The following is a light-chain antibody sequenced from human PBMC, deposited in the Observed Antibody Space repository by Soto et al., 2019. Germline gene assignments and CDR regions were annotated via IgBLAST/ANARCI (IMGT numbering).Light chain of an antibody. J-gene: IGKJ2*03. CDR2: KAS. Sequence: DIQMTQSPSILSASVGDIVTITCRASRDISSWLAWYQQKPGKVPKLLIYKASSLESGVPSRFSGSGSGTEFTLTSSSLQPEDFATYYCQQYNSDSYSFGQGTKVEIK. V-gene: IGKV1-5*03. CDR1: RDISSW. CDR3: QQYNSDSYS.